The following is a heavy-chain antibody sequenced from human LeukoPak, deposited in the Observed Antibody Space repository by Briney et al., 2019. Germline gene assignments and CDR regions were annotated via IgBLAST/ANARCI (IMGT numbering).Heavy chain of an antibody. CDR3: ARGVSGYTSSWYPY. V-gene: IGHV3-30*02. CDR1: GFTFSSYG. J-gene: IGHJ4*02. D-gene: IGHD6-13*01. Sequence: GGSLRLSCAASGFTFSSYGMHWVRQAPGKGLEWVAFIRYDGRNKYFAGSVQGRFTVSRDNSKNTLYLHMNSLSTEDTAVYYCARGVSGYTSSWYPYWGQGSLVTVSS. CDR2: IRYDGRNK.